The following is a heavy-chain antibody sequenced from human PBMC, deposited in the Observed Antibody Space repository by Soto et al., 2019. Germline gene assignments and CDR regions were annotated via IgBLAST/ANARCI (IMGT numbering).Heavy chain of an antibody. Sequence: EVQLVESGGGLVQPGGSLRLSCAASGFTFTRYWMAWVRQAQGKGLEWVANINQDGSQKYYVDTVKGRFTISRDNAKNALYLQMNSLRTEDTAVYYCARTGEDYWGQGTLVTVSS. CDR3: ARTGEDY. J-gene: IGHJ4*02. D-gene: IGHD3-10*01. V-gene: IGHV3-7*01. CDR1: GFTFTRYW. CDR2: INQDGSQK.